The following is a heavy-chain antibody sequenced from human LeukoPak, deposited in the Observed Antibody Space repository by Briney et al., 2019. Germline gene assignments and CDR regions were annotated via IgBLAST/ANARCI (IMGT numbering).Heavy chain of an antibody. V-gene: IGHV1-8*02. D-gene: IGHD3-10*01. Sequence: ASVKVSCKASGGTFSSYAISWVRQAPGQGLEWLGWINPNSGNAGYAQKFRGRVSMTRDTSISTVYLELSSLKFEDTAVYYCARKIGDSGSYPDWGQGTLVTVSS. CDR2: INPNSGNA. CDR1: GGTFSSYA. CDR3: ARKIGDSGSYPD. J-gene: IGHJ4*02.